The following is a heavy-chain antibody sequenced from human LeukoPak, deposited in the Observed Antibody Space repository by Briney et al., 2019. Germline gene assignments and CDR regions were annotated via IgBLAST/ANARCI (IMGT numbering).Heavy chain of an antibody. CDR3: ARAGYCSSTSCLNAGGFDY. V-gene: IGHV4-31*03. D-gene: IGHD2-2*01. CDR2: IYYSGST. CDR1: GGSISSGGYY. J-gene: IGHJ4*02. Sequence: SETLSLTCTVSGGSISSGGYYWSWIRQHPGKGLEWIGYIYYSGSTYYNPSLKSRVTIPVDTSKNQFSLKLSSVTAADTAVYYCARAGYCSSTSCLNAGGFDYWGQGTLVTVSS.